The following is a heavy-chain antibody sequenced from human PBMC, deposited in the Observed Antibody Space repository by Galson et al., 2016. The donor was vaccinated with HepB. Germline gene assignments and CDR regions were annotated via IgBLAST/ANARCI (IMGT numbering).Heavy chain of an antibody. Sequence: SLRLSCAASGFTFSSYPIHWVRQAPGKGLEWVAVISYDGSNKFYADSVKGRFTISRDNSKNTLYLQMNSLRAQDTAVYYCARSDPYCSGGDCYIHEIDFWGQGTLVTVSS. CDR1: GFTFSSYP. J-gene: IGHJ4*02. D-gene: IGHD2-15*01. V-gene: IGHV3-30-3*01. CDR3: ARSDPYCSGGDCYIHEIDF. CDR2: ISYDGSNK.